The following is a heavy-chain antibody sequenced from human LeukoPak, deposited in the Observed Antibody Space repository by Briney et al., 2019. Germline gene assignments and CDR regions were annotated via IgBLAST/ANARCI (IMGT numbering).Heavy chain of an antibody. CDR2: VSASSDI. V-gene: IGHV3-48*02. J-gene: IGHJ4*01. Sequence: PGGSLRLSCAASGFTFSSYTMNWVRQAPGKGLQWVSTVSASSDIHYSDSVKGRLTISRDNARNSLYLQMNSLGDEDTAVYYCARDAVHTAHFDYWGHGALVTVSS. CDR1: GFTFSSYT. CDR3: ARDAVHTAHFDY. D-gene: IGHD5-18*01.